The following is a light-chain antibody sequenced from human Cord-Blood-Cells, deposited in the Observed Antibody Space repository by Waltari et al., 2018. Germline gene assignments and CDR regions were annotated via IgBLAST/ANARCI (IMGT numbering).Light chain of an antibody. V-gene: IGKV3-11*01. J-gene: IGKJ4*01. Sequence: EIVLTQSPATLSLSQRERATLSCRASQSGSSYLASYQQKPGQAPRLLIYYASNRSTGIPARCSGSGCATDFSLTISSLEPEDVAVYYCQQRSNWPPLTFGGGTKVEIK. CDR2: YAS. CDR3: QQRSNWPPLT. CDR1: QSGSSY.